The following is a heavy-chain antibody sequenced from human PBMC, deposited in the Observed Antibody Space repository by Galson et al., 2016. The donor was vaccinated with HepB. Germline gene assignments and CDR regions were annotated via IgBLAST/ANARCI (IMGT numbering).Heavy chain of an antibody. V-gene: IGHV3-21*06. CDR1: GFTFSTFS. CDR2: ISSTSHFI. CDR3: AREDSSNWPYFDY. D-gene: IGHD6-13*01. Sequence: SLRLSCAGSGFTFSTFSVNWVRQAPGKGLEWVSSISSTSHFIYYADSVMGRFTISRDNAKSSVFLQMDSLGAEDTAMYFCAREDSSNWPYFDYWGLGALVTVSS. J-gene: IGHJ4*02.